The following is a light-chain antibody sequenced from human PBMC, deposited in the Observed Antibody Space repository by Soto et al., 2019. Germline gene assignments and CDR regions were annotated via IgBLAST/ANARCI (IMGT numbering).Light chain of an antibody. CDR3: CAYAGSSTRG. J-gene: IGLJ2*01. CDR2: EGS. CDR1: SSDVGRDNL. Sequence: QSALTQPASVSGSPGQSITISCTGTSSDVGRDNLVSWSQQHPGKAPKLMIYEGSKRPSGVSNRFSGSKSGNTASLTISGLQAEDEAEYCSCAYAGSSTRGFGGGTKLTGL. V-gene: IGLV2-23*01.